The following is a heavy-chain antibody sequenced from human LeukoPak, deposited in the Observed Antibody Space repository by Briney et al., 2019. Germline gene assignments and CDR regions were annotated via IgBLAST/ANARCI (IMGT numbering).Heavy chain of an antibody. CDR2: VNWNSGST. V-gene: IGHV3-9*01. J-gene: IGHJ6*03. Sequence: GRSLRLSCAASGFNFVDYGMHWVRQAPGKGLEWVSSVNWNSGSTAYADSVKGRFTVSRDNAKKSVYLQMDNLRPDDTALYYCTKDAGVGSSSPSFYFYMDAWGKGTTVSVSS. CDR1: GFNFVDYG. D-gene: IGHD6-6*01. CDR3: TKDAGVGSSSPSFYFYMDA.